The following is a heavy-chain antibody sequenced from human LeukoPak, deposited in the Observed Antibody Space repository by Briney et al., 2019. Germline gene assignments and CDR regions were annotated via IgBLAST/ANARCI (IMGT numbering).Heavy chain of an antibody. J-gene: IGHJ6*02. CDR3: AKGGSGSYWSYGMDV. CDR1: GFTFSSYA. Sequence: GGSLRLSCAASGFTFSSYAMSWVRQAPGKGLEWVSGISGSGGSTYYADSGKGRFTISRDNSKNTLYLQMNSLRAEDMAVYYCAKGGSGSYWSYGMDVWGQGTTVTVSS. D-gene: IGHD3-10*01. V-gene: IGHV3-23*01. CDR2: ISGSGGST.